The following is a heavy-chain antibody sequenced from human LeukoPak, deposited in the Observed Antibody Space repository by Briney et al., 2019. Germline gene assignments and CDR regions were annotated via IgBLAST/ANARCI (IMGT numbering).Heavy chain of an antibody. Sequence: PGGSLRLSCAASGFTFSSYEMNWVRQAPGKGLEWVSSISSSSSYIYYADSVKGRFTISRDNAKNSLYLQMNSLRAEDTAVYYCARDHPYSSWYRFDYWGQGTLVTVSS. D-gene: IGHD6-13*01. CDR3: ARDHPYSSWYRFDY. CDR1: GFTFSSYE. V-gene: IGHV3-21*01. CDR2: ISSSSSYI. J-gene: IGHJ4*02.